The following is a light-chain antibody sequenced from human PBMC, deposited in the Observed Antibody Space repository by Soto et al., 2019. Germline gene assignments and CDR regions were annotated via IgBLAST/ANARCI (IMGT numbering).Light chain of an antibody. CDR3: QQYYSYPWT. Sequence: EIVMTQSPATLSVSPGDRATLSCRASQSVSSNLAWYQQRPGQAPRLLIYGASTRATGIPARFSGSGSGTEFTLTISSLQSEDFATYYCQQYYSYPWTFGQGTKVDIK. J-gene: IGKJ1*01. CDR2: GAS. CDR1: QSVSSN. V-gene: IGKV3-15*01.